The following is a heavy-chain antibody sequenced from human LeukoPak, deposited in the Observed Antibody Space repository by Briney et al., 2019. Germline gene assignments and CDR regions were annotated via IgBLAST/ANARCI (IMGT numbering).Heavy chain of an antibody. J-gene: IGHJ4*02. D-gene: IGHD1-7*01. CDR1: GGSISSYY. V-gene: IGHV4-4*07. CDR2: IYTSGST. Sequence: SETLSLTCTVSGGSISSYYWSWIRQPAGKGLEWIGRIYTSGSTNYNPSLKSRVTMSVDTSKNQFSLKLSSVTAADTAVYYCARDRKLELRGLEAYFDYWGQGTLVTVSS. CDR3: ARDRKLELRGLEAYFDY.